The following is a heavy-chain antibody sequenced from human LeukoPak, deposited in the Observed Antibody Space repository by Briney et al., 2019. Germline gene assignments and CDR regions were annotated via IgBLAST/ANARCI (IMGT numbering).Heavy chain of an antibody. V-gene: IGHV3-23*01. CDR2: ISGSGGST. CDR1: GFTFSNYA. CDR3: AKDQLGYYGSSGYYYFDY. J-gene: IGHJ4*02. D-gene: IGHD3-22*01. Sequence: GGSLRLSCAASGFTFSNYAMSWVRQAPGQGVEWVSGISGSGGSTYYADSMRGRFTISRDNSKNTLYLQMNSLRADDTAVYYCAKDQLGYYGSSGYYYFDYWGQGTLVTVSS.